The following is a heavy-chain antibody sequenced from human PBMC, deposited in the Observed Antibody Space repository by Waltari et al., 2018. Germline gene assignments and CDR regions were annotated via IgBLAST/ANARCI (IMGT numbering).Heavy chain of an antibody. CDR3: STYTDVTFGDH. CDR2: FRADGVYT. Sequence: EVQLVESGGGLVQPGGSLRLSCAVSGFTFSSSWMHWVRQAPGKGLVWVSRFRADGVYTSYADSVKGRFTISRDNAKSTLYLQMNSLTAEDTAIYYCSTYTDVTFGDHWGQGALVTVSS. D-gene: IGHD3-10*01. V-gene: IGHV3-74*01. J-gene: IGHJ4*02. CDR1: GFTFSSSW.